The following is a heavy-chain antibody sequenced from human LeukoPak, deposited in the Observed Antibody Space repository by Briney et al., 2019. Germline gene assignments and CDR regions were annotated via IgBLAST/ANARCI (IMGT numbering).Heavy chain of an antibody. CDR3: ARGPKGSGWYTGVDY. V-gene: IGHV4-34*01. J-gene: IGHJ4*02. CDR2: INHSGST. CDR1: GGSFSGYY. Sequence: SETLSLTCAVYGGSFSGYYWSWIRQPPGKGLEWIGEINHSGSTNYNPSLKSRVTISVDTSKNQFSLKLSSVAAADTAVYYCARGPKGSGWYTGVDYWGQGTLVTVSS. D-gene: IGHD6-19*01.